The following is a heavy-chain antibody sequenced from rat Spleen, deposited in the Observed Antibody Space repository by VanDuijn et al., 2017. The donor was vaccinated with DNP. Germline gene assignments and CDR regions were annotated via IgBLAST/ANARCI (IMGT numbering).Heavy chain of an antibody. Sequence: EVRLVESGGGLVQPGRSLKLSCAASGSTFSDYNMVWVRQAPKKGLEWVATISYDGTRTNYRDSVKGRFTISRDNARSTLYLQMDSLRSEDTATYYCARPDYWGQGVMVTVSS. CDR3: ARPDY. V-gene: IGHV5-7*01. J-gene: IGHJ2*01. CDR1: GSTFSDYN. CDR2: ISYDGTRT.